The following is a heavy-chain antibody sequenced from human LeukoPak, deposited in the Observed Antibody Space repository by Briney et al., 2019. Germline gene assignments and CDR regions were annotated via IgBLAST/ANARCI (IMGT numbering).Heavy chain of an antibody. CDR1: GFTFSGYW. CDR3: ARDPSRRYTYGYGDS. Sequence: GGSLRLSCVASGFTFSGYWMNWVRQSPGKGLEGGANIKQDGSEKYYVDSVKGRFTISRDNARSSLYLQMNSLRAEDTGLYYCARDPSRRYTYGYGDSWGQGTLVIVSS. CDR2: IKQDGSEK. J-gene: IGHJ4*02. D-gene: IGHD5-18*01. V-gene: IGHV3-7*01.